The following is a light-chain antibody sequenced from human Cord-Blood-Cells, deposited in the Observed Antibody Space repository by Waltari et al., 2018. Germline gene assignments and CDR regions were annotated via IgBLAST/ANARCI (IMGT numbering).Light chain of an antibody. Sequence: QSALTQPASVSGSPGQSITISCTGTSSDVWSYNLVSWYQQHPGKAPKLMIYEGSKRPSWFSNRFSGSKACNSASLTISGLQAEDEADYYCCSYAGSSTYVFGTGTKVTVL. CDR1: SSDVWSYNL. V-gene: IGLV2-23*01. J-gene: IGLJ1*01. CDR2: EGS. CDR3: CSYAGSSTYV.